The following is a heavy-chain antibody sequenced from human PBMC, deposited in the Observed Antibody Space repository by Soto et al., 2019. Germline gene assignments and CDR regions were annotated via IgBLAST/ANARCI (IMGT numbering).Heavy chain of an antibody. V-gene: IGHV1-2*02. CDR1: GYRITGYY. D-gene: IGHD1-26*01. J-gene: IGHJ4*02. CDR3: AIECPIVHADFLSV. CDR2: INPNNGVT. Sequence: AAVKASCKASGYRITGYYMHWVRQAPGQGLEWMGWINPNNGVTDKSQKFQGRVSMTWDTSISTAYMELSTLRSDDTAFYYCAIECPIVHADFLSVWGQRTLV.